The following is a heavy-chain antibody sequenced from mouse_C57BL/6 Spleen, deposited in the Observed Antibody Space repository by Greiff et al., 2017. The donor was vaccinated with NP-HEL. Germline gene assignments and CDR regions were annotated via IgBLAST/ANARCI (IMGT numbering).Heavy chain of an antibody. CDR3: AGEGQLGRYV. V-gene: IGHV1-52*01. J-gene: IGHJ1*03. CDR1: GYTFTSYW. D-gene: IGHD4-1*02. Sequence: VQLQQPGAELVRPGSSVKLSCKASGYTFTSYWMHWVKQRPIQGLEWIGNIDPSDSETHYNQKFKDKATLTVDKSSSTAYMQLSSLTSEDSAVYYCAGEGQLGRYVWGTGTTVTVSS. CDR2: IDPSDSET.